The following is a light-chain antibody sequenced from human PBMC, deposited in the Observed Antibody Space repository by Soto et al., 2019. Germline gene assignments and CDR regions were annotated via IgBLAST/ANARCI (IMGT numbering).Light chain of an antibody. CDR1: QSVDSSY. CDR3: QQYSTSPPAWT. J-gene: IGKJ1*01. CDR2: GAS. Sequence: EIVLTQSPGTLSLSPGERATLSCRASQSVDSSYLAWYQQKPGQAPRLLIYGASSRATGIPDRFSGSGSGTDFTLTISRLEPEDFAVFYCQQYSTSPPAWTFGQGTKVEI. V-gene: IGKV3-20*01.